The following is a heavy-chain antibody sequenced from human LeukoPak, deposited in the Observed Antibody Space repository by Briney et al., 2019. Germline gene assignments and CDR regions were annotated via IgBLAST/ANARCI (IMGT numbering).Heavy chain of an antibody. CDR3: AKAMFGIVVVVAAEYYFDY. D-gene: IGHD2-15*01. CDR2: ISGSGGST. J-gene: IGHJ4*02. Sequence: PGGSLRLSCAASGFTFSSYAMSWVRQAPGKGLEWVSAISGSGGSTYYADSVKDRFTISRDNSKNTLYLQMNSLRAEDTAVYYCAKAMFGIVVVVAAEYYFDYWGQGTLVTVSS. V-gene: IGHV3-23*01. CDR1: GFTFSSYA.